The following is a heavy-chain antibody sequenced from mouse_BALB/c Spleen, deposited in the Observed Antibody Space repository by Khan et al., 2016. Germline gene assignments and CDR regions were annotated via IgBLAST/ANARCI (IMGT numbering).Heavy chain of an antibody. CDR3: MRYGNYWSFDV. CDR1: GFTFSGFW. D-gene: IGHD2-1*01. V-gene: IGHV11-2*02. Sequence: EVQLLETGGGLVQPGGSRGLSCEGPGFTFSGFWMSWVRQTPGKTLAWIGDINSDGSGINYAPSIKDRSTVFRDNDKSTLYLQMSNVRSEDTATYFCMRYGNYWSFDVSVAGTTVTVSS. J-gene: IGHJ1*02. CDR2: INSDGSGI.